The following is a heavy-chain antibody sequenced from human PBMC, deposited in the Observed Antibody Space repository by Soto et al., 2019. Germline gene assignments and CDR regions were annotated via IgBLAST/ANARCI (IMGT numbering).Heavy chain of an antibody. CDR3: AREGGYYDSSGYYAHFDY. J-gene: IGHJ4*02. D-gene: IGHD3-22*01. CDR1: GGTFSSYA. CDR2: IIPIFGTA. V-gene: IGHV1-69*01. Sequence: QVQLVQSGAEVKKPGSSVKVSCKASGGTFSSYAISWVRQAPGQGLEWMGGIIPIFGTANYAQKVQGRVTITADESTSTAYMELSSLRSEDTAVYYCAREGGYYDSSGYYAHFDYWGQGTLVTVSS.